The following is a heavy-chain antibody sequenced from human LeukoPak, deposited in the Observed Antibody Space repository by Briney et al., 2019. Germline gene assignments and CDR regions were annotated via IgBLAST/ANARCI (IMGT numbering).Heavy chain of an antibody. J-gene: IGHJ3*02. CDR3: ARSSLYDDSSGYYAGAFDI. V-gene: IGHV4-4*07. CDR2: IYTSGST. Sequence: SETLSLTCTVSGGSISSYYWSWIRQPAGKGLEWIGRIYTSGSTNYNPSLKSRVTMSVDTSKNQFSLKLSSVTAADTAVYYCARSSLYDDSSGYYAGAFDIWGQGTMVTVSS. D-gene: IGHD3-22*01. CDR1: GGSISSYY.